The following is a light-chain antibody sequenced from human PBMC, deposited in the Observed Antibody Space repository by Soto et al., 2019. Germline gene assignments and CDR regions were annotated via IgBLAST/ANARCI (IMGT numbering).Light chain of an antibody. J-gene: IGKJ5*01. CDR2: AAS. V-gene: IGKV1-9*01. CDR3: QQLNSYPIT. CDR1: QGISSY. Sequence: DIQLTQSPSFLSASVGDRVTITCRASQGISSYLAWYQQKPGNAPKLLIYAASTLQSGVPSRFSGSGSGTEFTLTISTLQPEEFATYYCQQLNSYPITFGQGTRLEIK.